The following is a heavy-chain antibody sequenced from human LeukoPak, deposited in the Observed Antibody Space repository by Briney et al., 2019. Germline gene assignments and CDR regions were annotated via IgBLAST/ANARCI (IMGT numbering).Heavy chain of an antibody. D-gene: IGHD1-26*01. V-gene: IGHV1-3*03. Sequence: ASVKVSCKASGYTFTSYAMHWVRQAPGQRLEWMGWINAGNGNTKYSQEFQGRVTITRDTSASTAYMELSSLRSEDMAVYYCARDRYKTSGSYAYYYMDVWGKGTTVTVSS. CDR2: INAGNGNT. CDR1: GYTFTSYA. CDR3: ARDRYKTSGSYAYYYMDV. J-gene: IGHJ6*03.